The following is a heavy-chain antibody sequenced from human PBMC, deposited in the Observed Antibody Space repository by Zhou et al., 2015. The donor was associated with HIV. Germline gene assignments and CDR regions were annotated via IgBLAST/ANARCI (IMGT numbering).Heavy chain of an antibody. J-gene: IGHJ4*02. V-gene: IGHV3-9*01. Sequence: EVQLVESGGGLVQPGRSLRLSCTASGFSFDDYAMHWVRQVPGKGLEWVSHINWNSGSLGYADFVKGRFTISRDNAKSFLYLQMNSLTIEDTAMYFCVKDMRRVAGTGYLDYWGQGILVTVSS. CDR2: INWNSGSL. CDR1: GFSFDDYA. CDR3: VKDMRRVAGTGYLDY. D-gene: IGHD6-19*01.